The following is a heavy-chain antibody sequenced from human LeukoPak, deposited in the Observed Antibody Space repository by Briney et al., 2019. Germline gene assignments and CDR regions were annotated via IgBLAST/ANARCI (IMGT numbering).Heavy chain of an antibody. D-gene: IGHD2-15*01. J-gene: IGHJ4*02. CDR2: ISWNSGSI. V-gene: IGHV3-9*01. Sequence: GRSLRLSCAASGFTFDDYAMHWVRRAPGKGLEWVSGISWNSGSIGYADSVKGRFTISRDNAKNSLYLQMNSLRAEDTALYYCAKGGVVVAATLAYWGQGTLVTVSS. CDR1: GFTFDDYA. CDR3: AKGGVVVAATLAY.